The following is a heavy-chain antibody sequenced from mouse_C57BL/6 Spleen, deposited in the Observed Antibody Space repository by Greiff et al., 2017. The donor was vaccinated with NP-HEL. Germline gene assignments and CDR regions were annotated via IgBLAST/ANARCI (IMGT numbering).Heavy chain of an antibody. CDR1: GYTVTSYD. D-gene: IGHD4-1*01. Sequence: VQLQQSGPELVKPGASVKLSCKASGYTVTSYDINWVKQRPGQGLEWIGWIYPRDGSTKYNEKFKGKATLTVDTSSSTAYMELNSLTSEDSVVYFCAKLGPWFAYWGQGTLVTVSA. CDR3: AKLGPWFAY. V-gene: IGHV1-85*01. J-gene: IGHJ3*01. CDR2: IYPRDGST.